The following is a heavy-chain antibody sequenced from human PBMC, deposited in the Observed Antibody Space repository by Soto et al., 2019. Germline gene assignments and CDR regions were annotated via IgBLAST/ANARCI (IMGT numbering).Heavy chain of an antibody. CDR3: ATRSSSSWTYGMDV. V-gene: IGHV4-39*01. D-gene: IGHD6-13*01. CDR1: GGSISSSSYY. J-gene: IGHJ6*02. CDR2: IYYSGST. Sequence: KTSETLSLTCTVSGGSISSSSYYWGWIRQPPGKGLEWIGSIYYSGSTYYNPSLKSRVTISVDTSKNQFSLKLSSVTAADTAVYYCATRSSSSWTYGMDVWGQGTTVT.